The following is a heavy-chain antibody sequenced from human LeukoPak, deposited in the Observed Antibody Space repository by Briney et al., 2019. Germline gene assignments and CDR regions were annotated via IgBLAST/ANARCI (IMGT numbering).Heavy chain of an antibody. CDR1: GLTFSNSA. V-gene: IGHV3-23*01. Sequence: GGSLRLSCAASGLTFSNSAMSWVRQAPGKGLEWVSSISGSGGSTYSADSVKGRFTISRDNSKNTLYLQMNSLRAEDTALYYCAKDRSCTNDICHGDFDYWGQGTLVTVSS. CDR3: AKDRSCTNDICHGDFDY. CDR2: ISGSGGST. J-gene: IGHJ4*02. D-gene: IGHD2-8*01.